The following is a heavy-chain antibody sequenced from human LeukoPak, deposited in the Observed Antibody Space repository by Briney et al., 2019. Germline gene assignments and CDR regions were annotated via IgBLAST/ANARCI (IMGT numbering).Heavy chain of an antibody. CDR2: IKSKTDGGTT. Sequence: GGSLTLSCAASGFTFSNAWMSWVRQAPGKGLEWVGRIKSKTDGGTTDYAAPVQGRFTISRDDSKHTLYLQMNSLKTEDTAVYYCTTDRLAAADYYFDYWGQGTLVTVSS. J-gene: IGHJ4*02. CDR3: TTDRLAAADYYFDY. CDR1: GFTFSNAW. V-gene: IGHV3-15*01. D-gene: IGHD6-13*01.